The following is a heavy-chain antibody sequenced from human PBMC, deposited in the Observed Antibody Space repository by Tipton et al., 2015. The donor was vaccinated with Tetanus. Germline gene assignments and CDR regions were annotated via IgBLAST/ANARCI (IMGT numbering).Heavy chain of an antibody. CDR3: ARHQSGYFTPFDY. V-gene: IGHV4-34*01. D-gene: IGHD3-3*01. J-gene: IGHJ4*02. CDR1: GGIFSHYY. Sequence: TLSLTCAVYGGIFSHYYWTWIRQAPGKGLEWIGDINHSGSTNYNPSLKSRVALSVDTSRKQFSLKLNSMSAADTGVYYCARHQSGYFTPFDYWGQGNLVTVSS. CDR2: INHSGST.